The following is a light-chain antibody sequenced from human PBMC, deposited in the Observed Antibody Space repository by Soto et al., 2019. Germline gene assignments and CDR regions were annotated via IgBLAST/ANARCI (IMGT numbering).Light chain of an antibody. CDR3: SSYAGSNYV. CDR2: EVS. J-gene: IGLJ1*01. CDR1: SSDVGGYNY. V-gene: IGLV2-8*01. Sequence: QSALTQPPSASGSPGQSVTISCTGTSSDVGGYNYVSWYQQHPGKAPKLMISEVSKRPSGVPDRFSGSKSGNTASLTVSGLQAEDEADYFCSSYAGSNYVFGTGTKLT.